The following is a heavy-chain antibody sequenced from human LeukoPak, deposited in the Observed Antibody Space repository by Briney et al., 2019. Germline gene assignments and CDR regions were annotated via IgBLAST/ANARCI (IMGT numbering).Heavy chain of an antibody. CDR1: GYSFTSYW. CDR3: ARRLSIVGADYGMDV. Sequence: GESLKISCKGSGYSFTSYWIGWVRQMPGKGLEWMGIIYPGDSDTRYSPSFQGQVTISADKSISPAYLQWSSPKASDTAMYYCARRLSIVGADYGMDVWGQGTTVTVSS. V-gene: IGHV5-51*01. J-gene: IGHJ6*02. D-gene: IGHD1-26*01. CDR2: IYPGDSDT.